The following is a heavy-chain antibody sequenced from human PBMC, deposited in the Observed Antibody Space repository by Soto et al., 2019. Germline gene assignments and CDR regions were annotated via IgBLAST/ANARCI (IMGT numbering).Heavy chain of an antibody. Sequence: QVQLVESGGGVVQPGRSLRLSCAASGFTFSNYAMHWVRQAPGKGLEWVAVISYDGSNKHYADSVKGRFAISRDNFKSTLYLQMNSLKPEDTAVYYCARVGTGWDAFDFWGQGTMLTVSS. D-gene: IGHD1-1*01. CDR1: GFTFSNYA. J-gene: IGHJ3*01. CDR3: ARVGTGWDAFDF. V-gene: IGHV3-30*09. CDR2: ISYDGSNK.